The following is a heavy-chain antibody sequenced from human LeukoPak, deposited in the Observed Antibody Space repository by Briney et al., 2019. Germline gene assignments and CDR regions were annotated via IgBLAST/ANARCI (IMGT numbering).Heavy chain of an antibody. CDR3: EKVLSGDHYIGY. CDR1: GFSFSSYG. CDR2: VRYDGINK. V-gene: IGHV3-30*02. Sequence: PGGSLRLSCAASGFSFSSYGMHWVRQTPGKGLEWVAFVRYDGINKYYAGSVKGRFTISRDNSKNTLYLQMNSLRAEDTAMYGCEKVLSGDHYIGYLGQGALVTVSS. J-gene: IGHJ4*02. D-gene: IGHD4-17*01.